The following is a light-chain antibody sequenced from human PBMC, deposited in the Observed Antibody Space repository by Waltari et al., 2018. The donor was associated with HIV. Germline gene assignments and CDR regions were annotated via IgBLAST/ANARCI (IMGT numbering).Light chain of an antibody. Sequence: QSAPPQPASVSGSPGQSITISCTGTTIDVGGNDYVSWYQQYPGKAPQVLIYEVNKRPSGISSRFSGSKSGNTASLTISGLQAEDEADYYCNSYTHTNPSFGGGTRVTVL. V-gene: IGLV2-14*01. J-gene: IGLJ2*01. CDR1: TIDVGGNDY. CDR2: EVN. CDR3: NSYTHTNPS.